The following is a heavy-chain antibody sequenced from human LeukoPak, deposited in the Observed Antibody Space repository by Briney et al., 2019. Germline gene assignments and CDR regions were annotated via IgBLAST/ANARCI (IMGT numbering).Heavy chain of an antibody. Sequence: SVKVSCKASGGTFSSYAISWVRQAPGQGLGWMGGIIPIFGTANYAQKFQGRVTITADESTSTAYMELSSLRSEDTAVYYCASLGGGSTVTTYLNYWGQGTLVTVSS. V-gene: IGHV1-69*13. D-gene: IGHD4-17*01. CDR3: ASLGGGSTVTTYLNY. J-gene: IGHJ4*02. CDR1: GGTFSSYA. CDR2: IIPIFGTA.